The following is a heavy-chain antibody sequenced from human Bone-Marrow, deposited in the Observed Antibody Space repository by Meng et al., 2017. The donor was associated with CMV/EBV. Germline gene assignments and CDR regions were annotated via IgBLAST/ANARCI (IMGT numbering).Heavy chain of an antibody. Sequence: SVKVSCKASGGTLDTYAITWVRQAPGQGLEWMGGIIPMFRTASYAQKFQGRVSITTDKSSNTAYMELRSLTFEDTAVYYCEAGETRFDYWGQGTRVTVYS. CDR3: EAGETRFDY. V-gene: IGHV1-69*05. D-gene: IGHD1-14*01. J-gene: IGHJ4*02. CDR1: GGTLDTYA. CDR2: IIPMFRTA.